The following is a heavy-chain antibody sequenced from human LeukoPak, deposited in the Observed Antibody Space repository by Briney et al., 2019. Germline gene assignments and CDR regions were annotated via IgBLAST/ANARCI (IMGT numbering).Heavy chain of an antibody. Sequence: GGSLRLSRAASGFTFSSYWMSWVRQAPGKGLEWVANIKQDGSEKYYVDSVKGRFTISRDNAKNSLYLQMNSLRAEDTAVYYCARGDSVVVPSATKFDPWGQGTLVTVSS. CDR3: ARGDSVVVPSATKFDP. V-gene: IGHV3-7*01. CDR2: IKQDGSEK. CDR1: GFTFSSYW. D-gene: IGHD2-2*01. J-gene: IGHJ5*02.